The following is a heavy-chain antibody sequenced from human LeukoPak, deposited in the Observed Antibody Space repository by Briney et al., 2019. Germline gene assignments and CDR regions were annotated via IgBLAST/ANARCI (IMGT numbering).Heavy chain of an antibody. D-gene: IGHD3-3*01. J-gene: IGHJ4*02. CDR2: IKGDGIST. Sequence: GESLRLSCAASGFTFSYFWMHWFRQTPGQGLVWVSRIKGDGISTNYADSVKGRFTISRDIAKNTLYLQMNSLRAEDTGVYYCAKDHYWSIDYWGRGTLVTVSS. CDR3: AKDHYWSIDY. V-gene: IGHV3-74*01. CDR1: GFTFSYFW.